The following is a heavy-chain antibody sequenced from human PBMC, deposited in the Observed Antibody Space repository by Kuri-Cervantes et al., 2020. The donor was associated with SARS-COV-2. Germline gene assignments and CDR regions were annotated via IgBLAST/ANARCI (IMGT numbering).Heavy chain of an antibody. J-gene: IGHJ6*03. CDR1: GGSISSSSYY. CDR3: ARGSNAPYYYYYYMDV. Sequence: SETLSLTCTVSGGSISSSSYYWGWIRQPPGKGLEWIGSIYYSGSTYYNPSLKSRVTISVDTSKNQFSLKLSSVTAADTAVYYCARGSNAPYYYYYYMDVWAKGPRSPSP. V-gene: IGHV4-39*07. CDR2: IYYSGST.